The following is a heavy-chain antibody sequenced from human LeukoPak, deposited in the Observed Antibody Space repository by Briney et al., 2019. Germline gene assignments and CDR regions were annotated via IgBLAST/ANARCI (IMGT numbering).Heavy chain of an antibody. D-gene: IGHD6-19*01. CDR1: GGSISSSTYY. CDR2: INYSGST. CDR3: ARSIAVAGTGIDY. V-gene: IGHV4-39*07. Sequence: SETLSLTCTVSGGSISSSTYYWGWIRQPPGKGLEWIGSINYSGSTYHNPSLKSRVTISVDTSRNQFSLKLSSVTAADTAVYYCARSIAVAGTGIDYWGQGTLVTVSS. J-gene: IGHJ4*02.